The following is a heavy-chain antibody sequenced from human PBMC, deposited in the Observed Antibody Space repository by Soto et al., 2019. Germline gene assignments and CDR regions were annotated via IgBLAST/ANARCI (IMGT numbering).Heavy chain of an antibody. CDR1: GFTFGDYA. J-gene: IGHJ6*02. V-gene: IGHV3-49*03. CDR2: IRSKAYGGTT. Sequence: GGSLRLSCTASGFTFGDYAMSWFRQAPGKGLEWVGFIRSKAYGGTTEYAASVKGRFTISRDDSKSISYLQMNSLKTEDTVVYYCTARPRDNSSGYYRNYYYYYGMDVWGQGTTVTVSS. CDR3: TARPRDNSSGYYRNYYYYYGMDV. D-gene: IGHD3-22*01.